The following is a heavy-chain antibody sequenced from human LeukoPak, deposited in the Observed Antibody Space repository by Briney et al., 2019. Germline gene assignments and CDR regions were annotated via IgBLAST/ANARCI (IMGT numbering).Heavy chain of an antibody. D-gene: IGHD6-13*01. Sequence: PSETLSLTCTVSGGPISSYYWSWIRQPPGKGLEWIGSIYYSGSTYYNPSLKSRVTISVDTSKNQFSLKLSSVTAADTAVYYCARHCLAEKYSSTCDYWGQGTLVTVSS. V-gene: IGHV4-39*01. CDR2: IYYSGST. CDR1: GGPISSYY. CDR3: ARHCLAEKYSSTCDY. J-gene: IGHJ4*02.